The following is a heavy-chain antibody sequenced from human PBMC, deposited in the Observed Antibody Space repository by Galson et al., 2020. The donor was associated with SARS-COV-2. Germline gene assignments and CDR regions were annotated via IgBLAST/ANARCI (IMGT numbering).Heavy chain of an antibody. CDR1: GFTFSDYY. Sequence: GESLKISCAAPGFTFSDYYMRWIRQAPGKGLEWVSYISSSGSTIYYADPVTGRFTISRDNAKNSPYLQMNSLRAEDTAVYYCASEGGGHYDILTGRTRSTYFDYWGQGTLVTVSS. CDR3: ASEGGGHYDILTGRTRSTYFDY. V-gene: IGHV3-11*01. D-gene: IGHD3-9*01. CDR2: ISSSGSTI. J-gene: IGHJ4*02.